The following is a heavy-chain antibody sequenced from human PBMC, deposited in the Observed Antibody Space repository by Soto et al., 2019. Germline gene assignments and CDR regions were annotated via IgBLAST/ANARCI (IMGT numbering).Heavy chain of an antibody. CDR1: GGSISSCY. V-gene: IGHV4-59*01. CDR2: VYNSGST. Sequence: QVQLQESGPGLVKPSETLSLTCTVSGGSISSCYWSWIRQPPGKGLEWIGYVYNSGSTAYNHSLKSRVTISADTSKNQFSLKLTSVTAADTAVYYCARSVAALTSPRFNYWGQGTLVTVSS. D-gene: IGHD6-6*01. J-gene: IGHJ4*02. CDR3: ARSVAALTSPRFNY.